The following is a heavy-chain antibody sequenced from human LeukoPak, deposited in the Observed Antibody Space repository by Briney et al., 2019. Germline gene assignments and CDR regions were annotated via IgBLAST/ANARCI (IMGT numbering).Heavy chain of an antibody. CDR2: IWYDGSNK. D-gene: IGHD4-17*01. V-gene: IGHV3-33*01. CDR3: ARDFGSTVTIDY. Sequence: GSLRLSCAASGFTFSSYGMHWVRQAPGKGLEWVAVIWYDGSNKYYADSVKGRFTISRDNSKNTLYLQMNSLRAEDTAVYYCARDFGSTVTIDYWGQGTLVTVSS. CDR1: GFTFSSYG. J-gene: IGHJ4*02.